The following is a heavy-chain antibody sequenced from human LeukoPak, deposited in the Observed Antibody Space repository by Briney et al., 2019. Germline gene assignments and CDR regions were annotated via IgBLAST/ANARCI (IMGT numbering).Heavy chain of an antibody. Sequence: GGSLRPSRATSGFTFRIYRMSWVPPAPGKGPEGLPTIKQDGSEQNYVDSVKGRFTSSRDNAQKSMYLPMKPLRAEDHAVYYCARAAIPFDYWGQGTLVTVSS. V-gene: IGHV3-7*03. J-gene: IGHJ4*02. D-gene: IGHD2-2*02. CDR3: ARAAIPFDY. CDR1: GFTFRIYR. CDR2: IKQDGSEQ.